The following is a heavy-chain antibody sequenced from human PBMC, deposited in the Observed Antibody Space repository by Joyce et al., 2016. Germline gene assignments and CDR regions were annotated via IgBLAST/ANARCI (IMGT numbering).Heavy chain of an antibody. D-gene: IGHD3-22*01. J-gene: IGHJ3*02. V-gene: IGHV1-18*01. Sequence: QVQLVQSGAEVKKPGASVKVSCKASGYTFTSYGITWVRQAPGQGLEWMGWISAYNGNTNYAQKIQGRGTMTTDTSTSTVYMELRSLTSDDTAVYYCARGPHITMIVVVIDAFDIWGQGTMVTVSS. CDR3: ARGPHITMIVVVIDAFDI. CDR1: GYTFTSYG. CDR2: ISAYNGNT.